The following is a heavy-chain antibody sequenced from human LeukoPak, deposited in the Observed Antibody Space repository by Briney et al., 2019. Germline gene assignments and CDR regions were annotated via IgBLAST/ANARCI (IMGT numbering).Heavy chain of an antibody. J-gene: IGHJ4*02. CDR3: AREAVSFVAVANDGYFDF. CDR2: VSAYKGYT. D-gene: IGHD6-19*01. Sequence: ASVRVSCKTSGYVFNSFGITWLRRAPGQGLEWMGWVSAYKGYTSHAQKFQDRVIMTTDTSTTTAYMELRNLKSDDTAVYYCAREAVSFVAVANDGYFDFWGQGSLVIVSS. CDR1: GYVFNSFG. V-gene: IGHV1-18*01.